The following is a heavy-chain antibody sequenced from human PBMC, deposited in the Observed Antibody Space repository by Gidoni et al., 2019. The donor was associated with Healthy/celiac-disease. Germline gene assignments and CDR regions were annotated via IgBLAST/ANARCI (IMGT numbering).Heavy chain of an antibody. J-gene: IGHJ3*02. V-gene: IGHV4-39*01. CDR2: IYYSGST. D-gene: IGHD3-16*02. Sequence: QLQLQESGPGLVKPSETLSLTCTVSGGSISSSSYYWGWIRQPPGKGLEWIGSIYYSGSTYYNPSLKSRVTISVDTSKNQFSLKLSSVTAADTAVYYCARPPVRSYDYVWGSYRYTGAFDIWGQGTMVTVSS. CDR3: ARPPVRSYDYVWGSYRYTGAFDI. CDR1: GGSISSSSYY.